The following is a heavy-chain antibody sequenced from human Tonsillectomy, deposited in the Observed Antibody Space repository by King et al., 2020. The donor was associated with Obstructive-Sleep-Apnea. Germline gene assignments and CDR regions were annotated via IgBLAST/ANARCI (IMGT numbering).Heavy chain of an antibody. CDR2: ISGSGGGT. Sequence: VQLVESGGGLVQPGGSLRLSCAASGFTFSSYAMSWVRQAPGKGLEWVSAISGSGGGTDYADSGKGRFTISRDNSKNTLFLQMNSLRAEDTAVSYCAKVCSYGNDYWGQGTLVTVSS. CDR1: GFTFSSYA. D-gene: IGHD1-26*01. J-gene: IGHJ4*02. V-gene: IGHV3-23*04. CDR3: AKVCSYGNDY.